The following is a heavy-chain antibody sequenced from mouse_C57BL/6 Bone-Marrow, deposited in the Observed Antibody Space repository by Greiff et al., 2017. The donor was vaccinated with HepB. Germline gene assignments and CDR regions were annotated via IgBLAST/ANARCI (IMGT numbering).Heavy chain of an antibody. Sequence: QVQLKESGAELARPGASVKLSCKASGYTFTSYGISWVKQRTGQGLEWIGEIYPRSGNTYYNEKFKGKATLTADKSSSTAYMELRSLTSEDSAVYFCAILLRSKAWFAYWGQGTLVTVSA. CDR2: IYPRSGNT. D-gene: IGHD1-1*01. V-gene: IGHV1-81*01. CDR1: GYTFTSYG. J-gene: IGHJ3*01. CDR3: AILLRSKAWFAY.